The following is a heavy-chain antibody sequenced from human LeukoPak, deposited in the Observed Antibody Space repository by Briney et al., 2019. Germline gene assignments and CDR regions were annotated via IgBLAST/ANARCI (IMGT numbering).Heavy chain of an antibody. J-gene: IGHJ6*03. CDR1: GFPFVTYW. V-gene: IGHV3-7*01. CDR2: IDEDGNEE. D-gene: IGHD5-24*01. Sequence: GSLRLSCEVSGFPFVTYWMSWVRQAPGKGLEWVANIDEDGNEEHYVRSVKGRFTISRDNAKNLAYLQMNSLRVDDTAVYYCTRGETMDVWGKGTTVTVSS. CDR3: TRGETMDV.